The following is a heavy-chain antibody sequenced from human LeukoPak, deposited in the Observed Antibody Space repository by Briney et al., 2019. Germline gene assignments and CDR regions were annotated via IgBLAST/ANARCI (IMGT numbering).Heavy chain of an antibody. CDR2: INPDGIST. D-gene: IGHD4-17*01. CDR1: GFTFSSYW. V-gene: IGHV3-74*01. Sequence: TGGSLRLSCAASGFTFSSYWMHWVRQAPGQAPGKGLVWVSRINPDGISTSYADSVRGRFTITRDNAKNTLYLQMNSLRAEDTAVYYCARAGSTTVTTGPRYWGQGTLVTVSS. J-gene: IGHJ4*02. CDR3: ARAGSTTVTTGPRY.